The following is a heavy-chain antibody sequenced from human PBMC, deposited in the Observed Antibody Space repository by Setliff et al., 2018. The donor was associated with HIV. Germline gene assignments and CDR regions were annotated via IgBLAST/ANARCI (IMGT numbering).Heavy chain of an antibody. CDR1: GGSISSGSYY. J-gene: IGHJ4*02. CDR3: ARVGYHGSGRYSFDY. Sequence: LSLTCTVSGGSISSGSYYWSWIRQPAGKGLEWIGHIHTSGSTKYNPSLKSRVTISADTSKNQFSLNSSSVTAAETAVYYCARVGYHGSGRYSFDYWGQGTLVTVSS. D-gene: IGHD3-10*01. CDR2: IHTSGST. V-gene: IGHV4-61*09.